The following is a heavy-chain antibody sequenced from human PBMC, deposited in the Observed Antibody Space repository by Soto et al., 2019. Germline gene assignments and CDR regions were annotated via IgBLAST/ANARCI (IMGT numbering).Heavy chain of an antibody. CDR3: ARGAGGSGSSVGAFDI. CDR2: IWYDGSNK. Sequence: GGSLRLSCAASGFTFSSYGMHWVRQAPGKGLEWVAVIWYDGSNKYYADSVKGRFTISRDNSKNTLYLQMNSLRAEDTAVYYWARGAGGSGSSVGAFDIWGQGTMVTVSS. D-gene: IGHD3-10*01. V-gene: IGHV3-33*01. J-gene: IGHJ3*02. CDR1: GFTFSSYG.